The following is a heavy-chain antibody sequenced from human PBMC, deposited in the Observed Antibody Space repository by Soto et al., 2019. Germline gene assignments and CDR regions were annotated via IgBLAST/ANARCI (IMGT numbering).Heavy chain of an antibody. CDR1: GYTFTNYA. CDR3: ARSVYCSSTSCYNWSYY. Sequence: QVQLVQSGAEVKKPGASVKVSCKASGYTFTNYAMHWVRQAPGQRLEWMGWINAGNGNTKYSQNFQGRVTITRDTSASTAYMELSSLRSEDTAVYYCARSVYCSSTSCYNWSYYWGQGTLVTVSS. CDR2: INAGNGNT. D-gene: IGHD2-2*02. V-gene: IGHV1-3*01. J-gene: IGHJ4*02.